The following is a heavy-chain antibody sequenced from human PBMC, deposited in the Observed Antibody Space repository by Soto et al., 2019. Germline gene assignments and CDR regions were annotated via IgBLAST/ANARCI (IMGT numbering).Heavy chain of an antibody. CDR3: ARGPTPGRGYYFDY. J-gene: IGHJ4*02. CDR1: GGSFSGYY. CDR2: INHSGST. V-gene: IGHV4-34*01. Sequence: ETLSLTCAVYGGSFSGYYWSWIRQPPGKGLEWIGEINHSGSTNYNPSLKSRVTISVDTSKNQFSLKLSSATAADTAVYYCARGPTPGRGYYFDYWGQGTLVTVSS. D-gene: IGHD3-10*01.